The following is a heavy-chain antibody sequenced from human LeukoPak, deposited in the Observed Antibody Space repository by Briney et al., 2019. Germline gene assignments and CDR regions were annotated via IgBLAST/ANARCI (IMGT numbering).Heavy chain of an antibody. CDR3: AKHLYSWYYPLDY. Sequence: VGSLRLSCAASGFTFSSYAMSWVRQAPGKGLEWVSAISGSGGSTYYADSVKGRFTISRDNSKNTLYLQMNSLRAEDTAVYYCAKHLYSWYYPLDYWGQGTLVTVSS. V-gene: IGHV3-23*01. CDR1: GFTFSSYA. CDR2: ISGSGGST. D-gene: IGHD6-13*01. J-gene: IGHJ4*02.